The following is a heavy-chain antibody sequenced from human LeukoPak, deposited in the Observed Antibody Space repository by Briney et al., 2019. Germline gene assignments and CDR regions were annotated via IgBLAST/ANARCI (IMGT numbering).Heavy chain of an antibody. CDR2: IYPVDSDT. CDR1: GYSFTFTKNW. CDR3: ARGATTLDY. V-gene: IGHV5-51*01. J-gene: IGHJ4*02. Sequence: HGESLKISCKASGYSFTFTKNWIGWVRQVPGKGLEWMGIIYPVDSDTRYNPSFQGQVTISADKSISTAYLQWSSLKASDIAMYYCARGATTLDYWGQGTLVTVSS. D-gene: IGHD1-14*01.